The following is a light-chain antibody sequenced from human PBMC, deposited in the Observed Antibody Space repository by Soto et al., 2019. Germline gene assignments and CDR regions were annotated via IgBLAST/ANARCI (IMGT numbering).Light chain of an antibody. Sequence: EIVLTQSPATLSLSPGERATLSCKASQSVSNYLAWYQQEPGQAPRLLIYDASNRATGIPARFSGSGSGTDFTLTISSLEPEDFAVYYCQQRSNWPSITFGQGTRLEI. CDR2: DAS. CDR1: QSVSNY. CDR3: QQRSNWPSIT. V-gene: IGKV3-11*01. J-gene: IGKJ5*01.